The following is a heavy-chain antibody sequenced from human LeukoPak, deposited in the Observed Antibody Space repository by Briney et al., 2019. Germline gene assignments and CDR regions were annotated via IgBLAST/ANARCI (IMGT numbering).Heavy chain of an antibody. J-gene: IGHJ4*02. CDR2: ISYDGSNT. CDR1: AFTLSRYA. D-gene: IGHD3-16*01. V-gene: IGHV3-30*04. CDR3: APADGGGLRVF. Sequence: GGSLRLVCAASAFTLSRYAMHWVRQAPGKGLEWEAVISYDGSNTYHADSVKRRFTISRENSKNTLYVQMNSLRAEDTAVYYCAPADGGGLRVFWGQRTLVTVSS.